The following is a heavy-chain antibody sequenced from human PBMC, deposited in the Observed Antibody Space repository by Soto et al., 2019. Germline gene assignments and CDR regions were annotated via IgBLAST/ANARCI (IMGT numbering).Heavy chain of an antibody. CDR3: ARPLALRGYSYGYHYYYYIDV. CDR1: GGSFSGYY. CDR2: INHSGST. J-gene: IGHJ6*03. V-gene: IGHV4-34*01. D-gene: IGHD5-18*01. Sequence: QVQLQQWGAGLLKPSETLSLTCAVYGGSFSGYYWSWIRQPPGKGLEWIGEINHSGSTNYNPSLTSRVTISVDSSKNQFSLNLSSVTAADTAVYYCARPLALRGYSYGYHYYYYIDVWGKGTTVTVSS.